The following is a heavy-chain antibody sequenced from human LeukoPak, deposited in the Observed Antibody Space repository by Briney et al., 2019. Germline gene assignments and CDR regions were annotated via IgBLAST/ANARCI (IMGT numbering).Heavy chain of an antibody. CDR1: GYSISSGYYW. D-gene: IGHD5-24*01. CDR2: IYWNDDK. Sequence: TLSLTCTVSGYSISSGYYWGWIRQPPGKALEWLALIYWNDDKRYSPSLKSRLTITKDTSKNQVVLTMTNMDPVDTATYYCAHSQMATITDAFDIWGQGTMVTVSS. CDR3: AHSQMATITDAFDI. V-gene: IGHV2-5*01. J-gene: IGHJ3*02.